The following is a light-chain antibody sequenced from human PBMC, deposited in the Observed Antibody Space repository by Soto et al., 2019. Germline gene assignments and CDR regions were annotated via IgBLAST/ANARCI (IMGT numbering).Light chain of an antibody. CDR3: QQFNGYPHT. CDR2: GAS. Sequence: AIQLTQSPSSLSAYVGDRVTITCRASQDISSALAWYQQKPGKSPKLLIYGASSLESGVPSRLSGSGSGTDFTLTISSLQPEDFATYYCQQFNGYPHTFGPGTKVDIK. V-gene: IGKV1-13*02. CDR1: QDISSA. J-gene: IGKJ3*01.